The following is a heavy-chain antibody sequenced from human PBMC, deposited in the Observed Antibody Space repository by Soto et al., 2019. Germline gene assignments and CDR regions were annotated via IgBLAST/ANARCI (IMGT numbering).Heavy chain of an antibody. CDR2: MSSDGSKI. Sequence: QVQLVESGGGAVQPGESLRLSCVASGFDFTYYAMHWVRQAPGKGLESVAVMSSDGSKIHHTDSVKGRFTISRDNSKKTLNLQMNSLRKEDTAVYFCAKDEGVGGTLGLFDYWGQGTLVSVSS. CDR3: AKDEGVGGTLGLFDY. V-gene: IGHV3-30*18. J-gene: IGHJ4*02. CDR1: GFDFTYYA. D-gene: IGHD1-26*01.